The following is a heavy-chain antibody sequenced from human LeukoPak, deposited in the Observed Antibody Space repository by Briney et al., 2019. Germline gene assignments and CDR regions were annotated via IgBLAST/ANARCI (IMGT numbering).Heavy chain of an antibody. CDR1: GGSFSGYY. D-gene: IGHD2-2*01. V-gene: IGHV4-34*01. CDR2: INHSGST. J-gene: IGHJ4*02. CDR3: ARGDGRGSSRYFDY. Sequence: PSETLSLTCAVYGGSFSGYYWSWIRQPPGKGLEWIGEINHSGSTNYNPSLKSRVTISVDTSKNQFSLKLSSVTAADTAVYYCARGDGRGSSRYFDYWGQGTLVTVSS.